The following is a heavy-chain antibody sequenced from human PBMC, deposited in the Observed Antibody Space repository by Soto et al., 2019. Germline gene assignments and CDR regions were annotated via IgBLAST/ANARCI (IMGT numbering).Heavy chain of an antibody. V-gene: IGHV3-23*01. Sequence: EVQLLESGGDLIQPGGSLRLSCAASGFTFNIYAMAWVRQAPGKVLEWVSAISRYGDFTYYADSVEGRFTISRDNSKYTLYLQMNSLRAEDTALYYCAKDRYLDHDSRGYLFDNWGQGTLVTVSS. D-gene: IGHD3-22*01. CDR1: GFTFNIYA. CDR3: AKDRYLDHDSRGYLFDN. CDR2: ISRYGDFT. J-gene: IGHJ4*02.